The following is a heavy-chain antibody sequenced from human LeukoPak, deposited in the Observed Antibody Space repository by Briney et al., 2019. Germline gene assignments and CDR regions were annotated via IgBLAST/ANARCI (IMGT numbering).Heavy chain of an antibody. Sequence: GGSLTLSCAASGFTFSGSAMHWVRQASGKGLEWVGRIRSKANSYATAYAASVKGRFTISRDDSKNTAYLQMNSLKTEDTAVYYCTCIVAAADYWGQGTLVTVSS. V-gene: IGHV3-73*01. D-gene: IGHD6-13*01. CDR1: GFTFSGSA. CDR2: IRSKANSYAT. J-gene: IGHJ4*02. CDR3: TCIVAAADY.